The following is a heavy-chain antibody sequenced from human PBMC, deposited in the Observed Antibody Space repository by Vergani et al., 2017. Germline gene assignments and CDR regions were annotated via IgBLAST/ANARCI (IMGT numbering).Heavy chain of an antibody. CDR3: ASDTPSGQRADR. D-gene: IGHD2-15*01. J-gene: IGHJ5*02. CDR1: FDSIRNLY. Sequence: QVQLQESGPGLVKSSETLSLTCSVSFDSIRNLYCNRIRQPPGKGLEWIGSIHYSENTNYNPSLKTRVTISVDTSKNQFSLTLTSVTAADTAVYYCASDTPSGQRADRWGQGILVTVTS. CDR2: IHYSENT. V-gene: IGHV4-59*11.